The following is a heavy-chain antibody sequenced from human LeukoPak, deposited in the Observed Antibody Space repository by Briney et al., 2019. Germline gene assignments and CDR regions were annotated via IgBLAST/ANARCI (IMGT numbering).Heavy chain of an antibody. D-gene: IGHD1-26*01. J-gene: IGHJ4*02. Sequence: GGSLRLSCAASGSTFSSYSMNWVRQAAGKGLEWVAFIRYDGSNKYYADSVKGRLTISRDNSKNTLYLQMNSLRAEDTAVYYCAKDFYSGSYGVDYWGQGALVTVSS. CDR3: AKDFYSGSYGVDY. V-gene: IGHV3-30*02. CDR1: GSTFSSYS. CDR2: IRYDGSNK.